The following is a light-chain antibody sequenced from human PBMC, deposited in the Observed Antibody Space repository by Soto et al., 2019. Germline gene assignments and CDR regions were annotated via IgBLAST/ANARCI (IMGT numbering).Light chain of an antibody. Sequence: DIQMTQSPSSLSASVGDRVTITCRASQSIRTYLNWYQQKPGKAPKVLIYSVSTLTTGVPSRFSGSGSGNDFTLNNSSLQPEDFSTYFWQQCYSTPTFGHGTRLEIK. V-gene: IGKV1-39*01. CDR1: QSIRTY. CDR3: QQCYSTPT. J-gene: IGKJ5*01. CDR2: SVS.